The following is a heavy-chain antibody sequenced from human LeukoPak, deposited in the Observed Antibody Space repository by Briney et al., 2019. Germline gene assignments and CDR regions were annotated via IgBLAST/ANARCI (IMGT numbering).Heavy chain of an antibody. CDR2: INSDGSST. CDR3: ARDSRIRYWFDP. J-gene: IGHJ5*02. D-gene: IGHD2-21*01. V-gene: IGHV3-74*01. Sequence: GGSLRLSCAASGFTFSSYWMHWVRQAPGKGLVWVSCINSDGSSTSYADSVKGRFTISRDNAKNTLYLQMNSLRAEDTAVYYCARDSRIRYWFDPWGQGTLVTVSS. CDR1: GFTFSSYW.